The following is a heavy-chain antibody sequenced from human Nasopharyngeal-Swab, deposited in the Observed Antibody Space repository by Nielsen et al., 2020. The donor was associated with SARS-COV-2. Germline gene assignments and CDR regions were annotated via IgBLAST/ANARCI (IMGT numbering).Heavy chain of an antibody. D-gene: IGHD5-12*01. V-gene: IGHV3-33*06. CDR2: IWYDGSNK. Sequence: GGSLRLSCAASGFTFSSYGMHWVRQAPGKGLEWVAVIWYDGSNKYYADSVKGRFTISRDNSKNTLYLQMNSLRAEDTAIYYCAKDRDSGDESDDYYHYYGMDVWGQGTTVTVFS. CDR1: GFTFSSYG. J-gene: IGHJ6*02. CDR3: AKDRDSGDESDDYYHYYGMDV.